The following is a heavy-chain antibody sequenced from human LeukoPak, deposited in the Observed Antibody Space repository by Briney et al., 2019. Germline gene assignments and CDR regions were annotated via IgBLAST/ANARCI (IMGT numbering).Heavy chain of an antibody. CDR1: GGSISSSSYY. CDR2: IYYSGST. J-gene: IGHJ6*03. CDR3: AVRGAARHGPYYYYYMDV. D-gene: IGHD6-6*01. V-gene: IGHV4-39*01. Sequence: SETLSLTXTVSGGSISSSSYYWGWIRQPPGKGLEWIGSIYYSGSTYYNPSLKSRVTISVDTSKNQFSLKLSSVTAADTAVYYCAVRGAARHGPYYYYYMDVWGKGTTVTVSS.